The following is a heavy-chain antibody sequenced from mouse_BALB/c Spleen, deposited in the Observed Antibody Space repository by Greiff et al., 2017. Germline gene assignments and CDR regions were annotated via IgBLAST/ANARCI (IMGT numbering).Heavy chain of an antibody. D-gene: IGHD2-12*01. CDR1: GFTFSSYT. Sequence: EVQGVESGGGLVKPGGSLKLSCAASGFTFSSYTMSWVRQTPEKRLEWVATISSGGSYTYYPDSVKGRFTISRDNAKNTLYLQMSSLKSEDTAMYYCTREGTPYDDYFDYWGQGTTLTVSS. CDR2: ISSGGSYT. V-gene: IGHV5-6-4*01. J-gene: IGHJ2*01. CDR3: TREGTPYDDYFDY.